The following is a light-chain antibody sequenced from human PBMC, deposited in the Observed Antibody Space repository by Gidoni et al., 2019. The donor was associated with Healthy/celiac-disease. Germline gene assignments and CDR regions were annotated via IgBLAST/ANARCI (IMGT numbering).Light chain of an antibody. J-gene: IGLJ1*01. V-gene: IGLV3-1*01. CDR1: KLGDKY. CDR3: QAWDSSTPI. Sequence: SYELTHPPSVSVSPGQTASITCSGDKLGDKYACWYQQKPGQSPVMVIYQDSKRPSGIPERFSGSNSGNTATLTISGTQAMDEADYYCQAWDSSTPIFGTGTKVTV. CDR2: QDS.